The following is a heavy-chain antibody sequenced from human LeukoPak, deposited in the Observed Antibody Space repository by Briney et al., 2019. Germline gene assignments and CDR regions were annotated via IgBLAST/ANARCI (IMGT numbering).Heavy chain of an antibody. V-gene: IGHV4-30-4*01. J-gene: IGHJ3*02. CDR1: GDSISSVNYY. Sequence: PSETLSLTCTVSGDSISSVNYYWSWIRQTPGKGLEWIGHIYYSGSTYYNPSLKSRVTISVDTSKNQFSLKLSSVTAADTAVYYCAKSGSLGAFDIWGQGTMVTVSS. D-gene: IGHD3-10*01. CDR2: IYYSGST. CDR3: AKSGSLGAFDI.